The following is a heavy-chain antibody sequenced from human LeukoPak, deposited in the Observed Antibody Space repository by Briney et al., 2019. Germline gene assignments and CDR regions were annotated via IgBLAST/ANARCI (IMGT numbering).Heavy chain of an antibody. J-gene: IGHJ4*02. CDR1: GYTFTSYA. V-gene: IGHV1-3*01. CDR2: INAGNGNT. Sequence: EASVKVSCKASGYTFTSYAMHWVRQAPGQRLEWMGWINAGNGNTKYSQKFQGRVTITRDTSASTAYMELSSLRSEDTAVYHCARVSAPGSGWSRGVLFDYWGQGTLVTVSS. CDR3: ARVSAPGSGWSRGVLFDY. D-gene: IGHD6-19*01.